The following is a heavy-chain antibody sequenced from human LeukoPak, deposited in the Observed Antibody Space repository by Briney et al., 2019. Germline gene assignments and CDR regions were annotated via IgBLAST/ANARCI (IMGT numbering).Heavy chain of an antibody. J-gene: IGHJ6*03. CDR3: AREVEGPADYYYYYMDV. Sequence: ASVKVSCKASGYTFTSYGISWVRQAPGQGLEWMGWISAYNGNTNYAQKLQGRVTMTTDTSTSTAYMELRSLRSDDTAVYYCAREVEGPADYYYYYMDVWGKGTTLTVSS. CDR2: ISAYNGNT. V-gene: IGHV1-18*01. CDR1: GYTFTSYG.